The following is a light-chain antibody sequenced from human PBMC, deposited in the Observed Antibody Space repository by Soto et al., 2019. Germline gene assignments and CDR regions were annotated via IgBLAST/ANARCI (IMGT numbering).Light chain of an antibody. CDR2: DVT. V-gene: IGLV2-11*01. CDR3: CSFAGSYTLYV. Sequence: TSSDVGGYDFVSWYQQHPAKAPKLIIFDVTKRPSGVPDRFSGSKSGNTASLTISGLQSEDEADYYCCSFAGSYTLYVFGTGTKVTVL. J-gene: IGLJ1*01. CDR1: SSDVGGYDF.